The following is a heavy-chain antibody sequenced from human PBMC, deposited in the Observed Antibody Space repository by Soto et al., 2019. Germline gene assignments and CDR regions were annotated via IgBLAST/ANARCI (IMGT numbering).Heavy chain of an antibody. CDR2: INPSGGST. V-gene: IGHV1-46*03. J-gene: IGHJ6*02. Sequence: ASVKVSCKASGYTFTSYYMHWVRQAPGQGLEWMGIINPSGGSTSYAQKFQGRVTMTRDTSTSTVYMELSSLRSEDTAVYYCARWHVLLWFGELTPVLDYGMDVWGQGTTVTVSS. CDR1: GYTFTSYY. D-gene: IGHD3-10*01. CDR3: ARWHVLLWFGELTPVLDYGMDV.